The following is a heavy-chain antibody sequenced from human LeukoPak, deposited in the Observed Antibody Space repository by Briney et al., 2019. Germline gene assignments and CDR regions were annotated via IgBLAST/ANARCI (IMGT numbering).Heavy chain of an antibody. CDR3: ARGYSGYDQYFDY. J-gene: IGHJ4*02. Sequence: GGSLRLSCAASGFTFSSYGMHWVRQAPGKGLEWVAVISYDGDNKYYADSVKGRFTISRDNSKNTLYLQMNSLRAEDTAVYYCARGYSGYDQYFDYWGQGTLVTVSS. V-gene: IGHV3-30*03. CDR1: GFTFSSYG. CDR2: ISYDGDNK. D-gene: IGHD5-12*01.